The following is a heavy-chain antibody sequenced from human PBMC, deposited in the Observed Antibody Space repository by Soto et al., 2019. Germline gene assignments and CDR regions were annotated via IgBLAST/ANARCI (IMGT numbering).Heavy chain of an antibody. J-gene: IGHJ6*02. CDR3: ATPGGSGWTLGYYYGMDV. CDR2: IIPIFGTA. V-gene: IGHV1-69*01. D-gene: IGHD6-19*01. CDR1: GGTLSSYA. Sequence: QVQLVQSGAEVKKPGSSVKVSCKASGGTLSSYAISWVRQAPEQGLEWMGGIIPIFGTANYAQKFQGRVTITADESTSTAYMELSSLRSEDTAVYYCATPGGSGWTLGYYYGMDVWGQGTTVTVSS.